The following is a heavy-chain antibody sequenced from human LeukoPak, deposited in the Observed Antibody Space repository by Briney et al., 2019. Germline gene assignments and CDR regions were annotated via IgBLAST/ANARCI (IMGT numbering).Heavy chain of an antibody. CDR2: ISSSGSTI. D-gene: IGHD3-3*01. V-gene: IGHV3-11*04. CDR3: ASPEWLPDSIDI. CDR1: GFTFSDYY. Sequence: PGGSLRLSCAASGFTFSDYYMSWIRQAPGEGLEWVSFISSSGSTIYYADSVKGRFTISRDNAKNSLYLQMNSLRAEDTAVYYCASPEWLPDSIDIWGQGTMVTVSS. J-gene: IGHJ3*02.